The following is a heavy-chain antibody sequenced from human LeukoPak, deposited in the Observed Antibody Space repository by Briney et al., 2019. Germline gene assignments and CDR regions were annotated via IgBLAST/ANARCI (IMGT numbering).Heavy chain of an antibody. CDR2: TRGDGYT. V-gene: IGHV4-4*02. Sequence: PSGTLSLTCAVSGGSITGSDWWSWVRQPPGKGLEWIGETRGDGYTNYNPSLKNQVTISVDRSKNQFSLNLNSVTAADTAVYYCAQSTASYRAHGYWGQGILVTVSS. CDR3: AQSTASYRAHGY. CDR1: GGSITGSDW. J-gene: IGHJ4*02. D-gene: IGHD2/OR15-2a*01.